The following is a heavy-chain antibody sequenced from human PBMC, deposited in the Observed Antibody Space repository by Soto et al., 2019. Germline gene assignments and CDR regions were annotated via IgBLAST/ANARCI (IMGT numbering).Heavy chain of an antibody. CDR3: ARDPMAAHTDGMDV. V-gene: IGHV3-21*01. CDR2: ISSSSSYI. J-gene: IGHJ6*02. CDR1: GFTFSSYS. Sequence: GESLKISCAASGFTFSSYSMNWVRQAPGKGLEWVSSISSSSSYIYYADSVKGRFTISRDNAKNSLYLQMNSLRAEDTAVYYCARDPMAAHTDGMDVWGQGTTVTVSS. D-gene: IGHD6-13*01.